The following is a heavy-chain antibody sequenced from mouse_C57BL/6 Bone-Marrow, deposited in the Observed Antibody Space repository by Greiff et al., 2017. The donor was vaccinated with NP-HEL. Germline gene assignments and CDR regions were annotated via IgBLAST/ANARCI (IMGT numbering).Heavy chain of an antibody. CDR1: GYTFTSYW. Sequence: QVQLQQPGAELVKPGASVKMSCKASGYTFTSYWITWVKQRPGQGLEWIGDIYPGSGSTNYNEKFKSKATLTVDTSSSTVYMELSRLTSEDSAVYFCARHGRSYSPFAYWGQGTLVTVSA. CDR3: ARHGRSYSPFAY. V-gene: IGHV1-55*01. J-gene: IGHJ3*01. D-gene: IGHD2-10*01. CDR2: IYPGSGST.